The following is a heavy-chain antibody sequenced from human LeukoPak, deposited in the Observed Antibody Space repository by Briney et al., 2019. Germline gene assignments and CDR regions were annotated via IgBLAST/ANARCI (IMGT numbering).Heavy chain of an antibody. Sequence: QPGGSLRLSCVASGFTFSRYEMNWVRQAPGKGLEWISYISSSGSSIYYADSVKGRFTISRDNAKNSLYLQMNSLRAEDTAVYYCAELGITMIGGVWGKGTTVTISS. CDR1: GFTFSRYE. CDR3: AELGITMIGGV. J-gene: IGHJ6*04. CDR2: ISSSGSSI. V-gene: IGHV3-48*03. D-gene: IGHD3-10*02.